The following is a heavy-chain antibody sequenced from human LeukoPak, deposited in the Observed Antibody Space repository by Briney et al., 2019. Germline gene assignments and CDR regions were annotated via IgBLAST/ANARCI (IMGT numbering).Heavy chain of an antibody. D-gene: IGHD6-19*01. CDR2: MNPNSGNT. Sequence: ASVKVSCKASGYTFTSYDVNWVRQATGQGLEWMGWMNPNSGNTGYAQKFQGRVTMTRNTSISTAYMELSRLRSEDTAVYYCARGRNLGIAVAGTELMDYWGQGTLVTVSS. V-gene: IGHV1-8*01. CDR1: GYTFTSYD. CDR3: ARGRNLGIAVAGTELMDY. J-gene: IGHJ4*02.